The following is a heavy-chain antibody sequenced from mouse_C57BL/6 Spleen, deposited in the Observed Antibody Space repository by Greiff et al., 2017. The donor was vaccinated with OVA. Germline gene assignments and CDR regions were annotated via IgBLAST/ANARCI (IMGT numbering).Heavy chain of an antibody. CDR2: IYPGDGDT. J-gene: IGHJ1*03. V-gene: IGHV1-80*01. CDR1: GYAFSSYW. CDR3: ARSGITTVVATRYFDV. Sequence: VKLLESGAELVKPGASVKISCKASGYAFSSYWMNWVKQRPGKGLEWIGQIYPGDGDTNYNGKFKGKATLTADKSSSTAYMQLSSLTSEDSAVYFCARSGITTVVATRYFDVWGTGTTVTVSS. D-gene: IGHD1-1*01.